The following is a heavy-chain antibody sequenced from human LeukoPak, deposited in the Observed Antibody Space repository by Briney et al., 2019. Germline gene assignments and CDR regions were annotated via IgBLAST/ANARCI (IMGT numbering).Heavy chain of an antibody. CDR1: GGTFSSYA. Sequence: SVKLSCKASGGTFSSYAISWVRQAPGQGPEWMGRIIPILCIANYAQKFQGRVTITADKSTSTAYMELSSLRSEDTAVYYCARDRTGGDILTGYYHSSYYYYMDVWGKGTTVTVSS. V-gene: IGHV1-69*04. CDR3: ARDRTGGDILTGYYHSSYYYYMDV. J-gene: IGHJ6*03. CDR2: IIPILCIA. D-gene: IGHD3-9*01.